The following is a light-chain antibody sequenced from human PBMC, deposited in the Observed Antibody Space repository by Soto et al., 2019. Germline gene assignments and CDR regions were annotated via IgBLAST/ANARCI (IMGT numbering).Light chain of an antibody. Sequence: EIVLTQSPGTLSLSPGERATFSCRASQSVSNSSLAWYHQKPGQAPRLLIHGASSRATGIPDKFSGSGSGTEFTLTIGRLEPEDFAVYYCQQYASLPRTFGQGTKVDIK. CDR2: GAS. V-gene: IGKV3-20*01. CDR1: QSVSNSS. J-gene: IGKJ1*01. CDR3: QQYASLPRT.